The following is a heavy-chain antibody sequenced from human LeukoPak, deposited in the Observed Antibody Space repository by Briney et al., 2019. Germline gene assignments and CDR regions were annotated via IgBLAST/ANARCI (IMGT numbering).Heavy chain of an antibody. D-gene: IGHD2-2*01. CDR2: INPNRGGT. CDR1: GYTFTGYY. V-gene: IGHV1-2*04. Sequence: GASVKVSCKASGYTFTGYYMHWERQAPGQGLEWMGWINPNRGGTNYAQKFQGWVTMTRDTSISTAYMELSRLRSDDTAVYYCARDYCSSTSCLFDYWGQGTLVTVSS. J-gene: IGHJ4*02. CDR3: ARDYCSSTSCLFDY.